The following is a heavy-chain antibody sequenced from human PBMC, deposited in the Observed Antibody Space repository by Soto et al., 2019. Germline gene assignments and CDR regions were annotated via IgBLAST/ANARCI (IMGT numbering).Heavy chain of an antibody. Sequence: GGSMIVSCAASGFTFSSYARSWVRKTTGKGLEWVSAISGSGGNTYYADSVKGRFTISRDNSKNTLYLQMNSLRAEDTAVYYCAKDVYCSGDSCYSLYFQHWGQGTLVTVSS. CDR2: ISGSGGNT. J-gene: IGHJ1*01. CDR3: AKDVYCSGDSCYSLYFQH. V-gene: IGHV3-23*01. CDR1: GFTFSSYA. D-gene: IGHD2-15*01.